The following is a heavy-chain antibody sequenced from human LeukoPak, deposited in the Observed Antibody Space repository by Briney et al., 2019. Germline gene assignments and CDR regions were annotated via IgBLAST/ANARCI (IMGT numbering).Heavy chain of an antibody. Sequence: GASVKVSCKASGGTFSSYAISWVRQAPRQGLEWMGRIIPIFGIANYAQKFQGRVTITADKSTSTAYMELSSLRSEDTAVYYCAGAGSGSGYPLDYWGQGTLVTVSS. CDR2: IIPIFGIA. V-gene: IGHV1-69*04. CDR3: AGAGSGSGYPLDY. D-gene: IGHD3-3*01. CDR1: GGTFSSYA. J-gene: IGHJ4*02.